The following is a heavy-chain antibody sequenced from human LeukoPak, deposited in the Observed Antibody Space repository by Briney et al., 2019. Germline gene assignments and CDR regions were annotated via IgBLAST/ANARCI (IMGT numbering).Heavy chain of an antibody. D-gene: IGHD4-17*01. CDR1: GGTFSSYA. Sequence: SVKVSCKASGGTFSSYAISWVRQAPGQGLEWMGGIIPIFGTANYAQKFQGRVTITADESTSTAYMELSSLRSDDTAVYYCARNGDYAVQASQHFDYWGQGTLVTVSS. J-gene: IGHJ4*02. CDR2: IIPIFGTA. V-gene: IGHV1-69*13. CDR3: ARNGDYAVQASQHFDY.